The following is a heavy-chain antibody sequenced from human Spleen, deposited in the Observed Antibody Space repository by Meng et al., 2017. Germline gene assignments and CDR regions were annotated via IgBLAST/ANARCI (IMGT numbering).Heavy chain of an antibody. Sequence: GGSLRLSCAASGFTVTSNEMSWVRQAPGKGLEWVSAISGSGGSTYYADSVKGRFTISRDNSKNTLYLQMNSLRAEDTALYYCAKDLFRPLTGTTGYFDYWGQGTLVTVSS. CDR2: ISGSGGST. V-gene: IGHV3-23*01. J-gene: IGHJ4*02. CDR3: AKDLFRPLTGTTGYFDY. D-gene: IGHD1-1*01. CDR1: GFTVTSNE.